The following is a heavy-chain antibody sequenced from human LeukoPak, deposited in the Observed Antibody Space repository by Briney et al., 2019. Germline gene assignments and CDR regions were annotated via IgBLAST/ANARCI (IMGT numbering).Heavy chain of an antibody. CDR3: ARFSKCYDTIHYLDY. J-gene: IGHJ4*02. CDR1: GGSINNYY. CDR2: IYYSGST. D-gene: IGHD3-22*01. V-gene: IGHV4-59*08. Sequence: SETLSLTCTVSGGSINNYYWSWVRQPPGEGLQWIAYIYYSGSTNYNPSLQTRVTISVDTSNNQFSLRLNSVTAADTAVYYCARFSKCYDTIHYLDYWGQGILVTVSS.